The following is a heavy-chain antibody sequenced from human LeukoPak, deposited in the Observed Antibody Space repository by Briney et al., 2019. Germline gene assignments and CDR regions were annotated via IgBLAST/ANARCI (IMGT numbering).Heavy chain of an antibody. J-gene: IGHJ4*02. V-gene: IGHV3-21*01. CDR3: AKGASDIVVVTSIYYFDY. D-gene: IGHD2-2*01. CDR1: GFTFSSHS. CDR2: ISSSSSYI. Sequence: GGSLRLSCAASGFTFSSHSMNWVRQAPGKGLEWVSSISSSSSYIYYADSVKGRFTISRDNAKNSLYLQMSSLRAEDTAVYYCAKGASDIVVVTSIYYFDYWGQGTLVTVSS.